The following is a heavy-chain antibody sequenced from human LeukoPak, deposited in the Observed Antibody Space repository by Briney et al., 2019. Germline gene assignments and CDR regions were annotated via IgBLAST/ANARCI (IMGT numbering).Heavy chain of an antibody. CDR2: IYTGGGT. CDR1: GFTVSDHY. CDR3: ARPRVSGDFDI. J-gene: IGHJ3*02. D-gene: IGHD2-21*01. Sequence: GGSLRLSCAASGFTVSDHYMSWVRQAPGEGLEWVSVIYTGGGTFYADSVKGRFTISRHNSKNTLYLQMNSLRDEDTAVYYCARPRVSGDFDIWGQGTMVTVSS. V-gene: IGHV3-53*01.